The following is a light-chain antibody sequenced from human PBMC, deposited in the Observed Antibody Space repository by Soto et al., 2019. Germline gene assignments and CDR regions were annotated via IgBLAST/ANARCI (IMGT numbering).Light chain of an antibody. CDR2: DVN. Sequence: QSVLTQPRSVSGSPGQSVTISCTGTSSDVGGYHYVSWYQHHPGKAPKLVIFDVNRRPSGVPHRFSGSKSDNTASLTISGLQAEDEADYYCSSYAGSNNFGVFGGGTKLTVL. CDR3: SSYAGSNNFGV. V-gene: IGLV2-11*01. J-gene: IGLJ2*01. CDR1: SSDVGGYHY.